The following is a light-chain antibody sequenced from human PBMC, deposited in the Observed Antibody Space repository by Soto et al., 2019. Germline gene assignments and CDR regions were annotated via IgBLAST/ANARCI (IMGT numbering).Light chain of an antibody. CDR3: QQYHSFST. CDR2: KTS. Sequence: DIQMTQSPSTLSASVEDRVTITCRASQSLDSWLAWYLQKPGKPPKLLIYKTSIFEFGVPSRFSASGSGTLFTLTISSLQPDDFATYYCQQYHSFSTFGQGTKVEIK. J-gene: IGKJ1*01. CDR1: QSLDSW. V-gene: IGKV1-5*03.